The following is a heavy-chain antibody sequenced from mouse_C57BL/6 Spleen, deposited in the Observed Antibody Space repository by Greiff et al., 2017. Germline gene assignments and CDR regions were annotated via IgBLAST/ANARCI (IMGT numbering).Heavy chain of an antibody. CDR3: AREGLYGSGAMDY. CDR2: IYPSDSET. CDR1: GYTFTSYW. V-gene: IGHV1-61*01. D-gene: IGHD1-1*01. Sequence: QVQLQQPGAELVRPGSSVKLSCKASGYTFTSYWMDWVKQRPGQGLEWIGNIYPSDSETHYNQKFKDKATLTVDKSSSTAYMQLSSLTSEDSAVDYCAREGLYGSGAMDYWGQGTSVTVSS. J-gene: IGHJ4*01.